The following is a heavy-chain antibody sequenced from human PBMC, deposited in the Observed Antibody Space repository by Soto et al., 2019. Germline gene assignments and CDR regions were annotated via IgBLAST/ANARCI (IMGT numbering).Heavy chain of an antibody. V-gene: IGHV4-34*01. J-gene: IGHJ4*02. D-gene: IGHD2-8*01. CDR1: GGSFSGYY. Sequence: QVQLQQWGAGLLKPSETLSLTCAVYGGSFSGYYWSWIRQPPGKGLEWIGEINHSGSTNYNPSLKSRVTISVDTSKNQFSLKLSSVTAADTAVYYCARGRPPRTWIVLMVYAMFDYWGQGTLVTVSS. CDR2: INHSGST. CDR3: ARGRPPRTWIVLMVYAMFDY.